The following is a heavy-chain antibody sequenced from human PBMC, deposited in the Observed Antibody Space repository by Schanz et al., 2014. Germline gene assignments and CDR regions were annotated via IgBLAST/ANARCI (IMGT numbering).Heavy chain of an antibody. D-gene: IGHD1-1*01. J-gene: IGHJ4*02. CDR2: FDAHDGRA. Sequence: EVHLVESGGGLVQPGGSLRLSCEASGFSFGNYGMSWVRQAPGKGLEWVSGFDAHDGRAYYADSAKGRFTISRDNSKSTLYVEMNSLRVEDTAVYYCAKKVPAYNPVDSWGQGTLVTVSS. V-gene: IGHV3-23*04. CDR3: AKKVPAYNPVDS. CDR1: GFSFGNYG.